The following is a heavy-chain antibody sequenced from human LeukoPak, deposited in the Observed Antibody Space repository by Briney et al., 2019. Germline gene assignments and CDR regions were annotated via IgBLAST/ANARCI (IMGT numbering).Heavy chain of an antibody. V-gene: IGHV3-30*04. CDR2: ISYDGSNK. CDR1: GFTFSSYA. CDR3: ARDPMVRGVIPAFDY. Sequence: PGRSLRLSCAASGFTFSSYAMHWVRQAPGKGLEWVAVISYDGSNKYYADSVKGRFTISRDNSKNTLYLQMNSLRAEDTAVYYCARDPMVRGVIPAFDYWGQGTLVTVSS. J-gene: IGHJ4*02. D-gene: IGHD3-10*01.